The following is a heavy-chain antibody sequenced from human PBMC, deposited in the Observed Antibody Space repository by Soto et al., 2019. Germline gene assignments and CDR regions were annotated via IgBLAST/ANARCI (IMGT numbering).Heavy chain of an antibody. CDR3: ARDNIVSKGYGMDV. V-gene: IGHV4-4*07. Sequence: QVQLQESGPGLVKPSETLSLTCTVSGASISNAYWSWIRQAAGKRLEWIGWIHSSGTFNYNPSLKSRVSISRDTSKNQISLKLSSVTAADTAVYYCARDNIVSKGYGMDVWGQGTTVTVSS. J-gene: IGHJ6*02. D-gene: IGHD5-12*01. CDR1: GASISNAY. CDR2: IHSSGTF.